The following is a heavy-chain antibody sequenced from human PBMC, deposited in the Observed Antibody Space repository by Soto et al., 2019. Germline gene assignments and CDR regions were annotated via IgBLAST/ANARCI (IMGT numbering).Heavy chain of an antibody. Sequence: SETLSLTCTVSGGSINGYYWTWIRQPPGKGLEWIGFIYYSGSTNYNPSLQSRVTISLDTYKNQFSLNLSSVTAADTAMYYCARDRKGSNGLTDYWGQGALVTVSS. CDR2: IYYSGST. CDR3: ARDRKGSNGLTDY. CDR1: GGSINGYY. V-gene: IGHV4-59*01. D-gene: IGHD3-9*01. J-gene: IGHJ4*02.